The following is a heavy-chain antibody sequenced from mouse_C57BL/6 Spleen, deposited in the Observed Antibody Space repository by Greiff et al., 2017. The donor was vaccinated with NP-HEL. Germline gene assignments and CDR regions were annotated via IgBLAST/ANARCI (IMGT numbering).Heavy chain of an antibody. D-gene: IGHD1-1*01. CDR1: GYTFTTYP. Sequence: QVHVKQSGAELVKPGASVKMSCKASGYTFTTYPIEWMKQNHGKSLEWIGNFHPYNDDTKYNEKFKGKATLTVEKSSSTVYLELSRLTSDDSAVYYCARNHYYGSSSWFAYWGQGTLVTVSA. CDR3: ARNHYYGSSSWFAY. V-gene: IGHV1-47*01. J-gene: IGHJ3*01. CDR2: FHPYNDDT.